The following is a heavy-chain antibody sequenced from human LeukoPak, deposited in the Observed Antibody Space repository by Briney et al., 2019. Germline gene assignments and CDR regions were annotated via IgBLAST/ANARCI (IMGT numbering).Heavy chain of an antibody. J-gene: IGHJ3*01. CDR3: ATSVGNLLQPEEAFDL. D-gene: IGHD1-14*01. Sequence: SETLSLTCTVSGDSISSTYYWGWIRQPPGRGLEWIGNIYHDGSIDYKSSLKSRVTISRNTSKKQSSLTLPSLTATDTAVYFCATSVGNLLQPEEAFDLWGQGTMITVSS. CDR2: IYHDGSI. CDR1: GDSISSTYY. V-gene: IGHV4-38-2*02.